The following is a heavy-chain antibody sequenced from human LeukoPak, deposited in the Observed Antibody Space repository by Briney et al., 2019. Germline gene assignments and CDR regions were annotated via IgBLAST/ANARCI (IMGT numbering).Heavy chain of an antibody. D-gene: IGHD3-10*01. CDR2: INHSGST. CDR3: ARHKTTYYYGSGSWFDP. CDR1: GGSFSGYY. V-gene: IGHV4-34*01. J-gene: IGHJ5*02. Sequence: SETLSLTCAVYGGSFSGYYWSWIRQPPGKVLEWIGEINHSGSTNYNPSLKSRVTISVDTSKNQFSLKLSSVTAADTAVYYCARHKTTYYYGSGSWFDPWGQGTLVTVSS.